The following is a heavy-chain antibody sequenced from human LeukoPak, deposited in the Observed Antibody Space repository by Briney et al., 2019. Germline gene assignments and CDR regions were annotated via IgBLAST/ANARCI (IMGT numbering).Heavy chain of an antibody. CDR1: GFTFSNHA. CDR2: INSGATNT. V-gene: IGHV3-23*01. J-gene: IGHJ4*02. Sequence: GGSLRLSCAASGFTFSNHAMSWVRQAPGKGPEWVSGINSGATNTYYGDSVEGRFTISRDDSKNTLYLQMSSLRAEDTALYYCAKGPVSGYNTQFFDYWGQGILVTVSS. D-gene: IGHD3-3*01. CDR3: AKGPVSGYNTQFFDY.